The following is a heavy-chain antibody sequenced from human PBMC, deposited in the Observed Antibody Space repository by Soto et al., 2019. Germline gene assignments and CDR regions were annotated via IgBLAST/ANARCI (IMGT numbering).Heavy chain of an antibody. J-gene: IGHJ4*02. V-gene: IGHV1-69*01. D-gene: IGHD2-21*02. Sequence: VQLVQSGAEVKKPGSSVKVSCKASGGTFSNYPFIWVRQAPGQGLDWMGGIIPIFGTTDYGQRFQGRVTITADESTNTAYLELSSLRSDDTAVYYSARGLYCGGGCYSHFEYWGQGTLVTVSS. CDR3: ARGLYCGGGCYSHFEY. CDR2: IIPIFGTT. CDR1: GGTFSNYP.